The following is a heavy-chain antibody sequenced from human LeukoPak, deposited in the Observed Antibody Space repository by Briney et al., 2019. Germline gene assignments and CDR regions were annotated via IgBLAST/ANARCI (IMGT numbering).Heavy chain of an antibody. Sequence: SETLSLTCTVSGGSISSSSYYWGWIRQPPGKGLEWIGSIYYSGSTYYNPSLKSRVTISVDTSKNQFSLKLSSVTAADTAVYYCARDPRYSGYDIWGQGTLVTVSS. D-gene: IGHD5-12*01. J-gene: IGHJ4*02. V-gene: IGHV4-39*07. CDR1: GGSISSSSYY. CDR2: IYYSGST. CDR3: ARDPRYSGYDI.